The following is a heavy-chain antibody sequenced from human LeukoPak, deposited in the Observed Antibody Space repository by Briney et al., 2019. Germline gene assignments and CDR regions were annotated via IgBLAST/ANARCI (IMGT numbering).Heavy chain of an antibody. D-gene: IGHD6-19*01. J-gene: IGHJ4*02. V-gene: IGHV3-74*01. CDR2: INSDGCST. Sequence: PGGCLRLSCAASGFTLSSYWMHWVRQAPGKGLVWVSRINSDGCSTTYADSVKGRFTISRDNAKNTLYLQMNSLRAEDTAMYYCARVFSGWYFYFDSWGQGTLVTVSS. CDR1: GFTLSSYW. CDR3: ARVFSGWYFYFDS.